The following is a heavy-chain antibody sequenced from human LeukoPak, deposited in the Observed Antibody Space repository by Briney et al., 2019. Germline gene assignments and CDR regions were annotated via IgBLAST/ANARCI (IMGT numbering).Heavy chain of an antibody. Sequence: GGSLRLSCTASGFTFGDYAMSWVRQAPGKGLEWVGFIRSKAYGGTTEYAASVKGRFTISRDDSKSIAYLQMNSLKTEDTAVYYCTRGSSSGWYSPFDYWGQGTLVTVSS. CDR1: GFTFGDYA. CDR2: IRSKAYGGTT. V-gene: IGHV3-49*04. CDR3: TRGSSSGWYSPFDY. J-gene: IGHJ4*02. D-gene: IGHD6-19*01.